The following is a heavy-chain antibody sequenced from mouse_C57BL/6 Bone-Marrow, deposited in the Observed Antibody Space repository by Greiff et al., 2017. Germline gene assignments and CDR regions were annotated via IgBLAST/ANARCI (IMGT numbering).Heavy chain of an antibody. J-gene: IGHJ1*03. CDR2: ISDGGSYT. CDR3: AREGRRGYFDV. Sequence: EVQGVESGGGLVKPGGSLKLSCAASGFTFSSYAMSWVRQTPEKRLEWVATISDGGSYTYYPDNVKGRFTISRDNAKNNLYLQMSPLKSEDTAMYYCAREGRRGYFDVWGTGTTVTVSS. V-gene: IGHV5-4*01. CDR1: GFTFSSYA.